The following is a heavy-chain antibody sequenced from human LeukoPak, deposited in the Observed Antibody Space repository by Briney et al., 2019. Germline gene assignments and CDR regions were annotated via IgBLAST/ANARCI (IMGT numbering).Heavy chain of an antibody. V-gene: IGHV3-23*01. CDR2: INHHGHT. D-gene: IGHD6-19*01. J-gene: IGHJ4*02. CDR1: GFTFNHCA. Sequence: GGSLRLSGAASGFTFNHCAMSWVRQAPGKGLEWVSGINHHGHTFYADSVKGRFTISRDNSKNTVFLQMNSLRADDTAEYFCARDHGSQDSGAWYVFDYWGRGTLVTVSS. CDR3: ARDHGSQDSGAWYVFDY.